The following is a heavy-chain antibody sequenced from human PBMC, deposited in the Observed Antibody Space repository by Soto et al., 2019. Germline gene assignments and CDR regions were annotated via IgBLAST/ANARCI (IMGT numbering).Heavy chain of an antibody. CDR3: ARGRSMGMGYYYYGMDV. D-gene: IGHD3-10*01. J-gene: IGHJ6*02. Sequence: PSETLSLTCAVYGGSFSGYYWSWIRQPPGKGLEWIGEINHSGSNNYNPSLKSRVTISVDTSKNQFSLKLSSVTAADTAVYYCARGRSMGMGYYYYGMDVWGQGTTVTVSS. CDR1: GGSFSGYY. V-gene: IGHV4-34*01. CDR2: INHSGSN.